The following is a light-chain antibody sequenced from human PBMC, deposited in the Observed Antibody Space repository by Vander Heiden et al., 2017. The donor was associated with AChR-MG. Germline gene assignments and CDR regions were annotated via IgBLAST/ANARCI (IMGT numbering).Light chain of an antibody. V-gene: IGKV1-39*01. CDR3: QQTDNTPPT. Sequence: DVQMTQSPSSPSASVGEGVTIACRASQSISTYLHWFQQKPGKAPKLLIYATSRLQSGVPSRFSGSGSGPDFTLTISSLQPEDFATYYCQQTDNTPPTFGGGTKVEIK. CDR2: ATS. J-gene: IGKJ4*01. CDR1: QSISTY.